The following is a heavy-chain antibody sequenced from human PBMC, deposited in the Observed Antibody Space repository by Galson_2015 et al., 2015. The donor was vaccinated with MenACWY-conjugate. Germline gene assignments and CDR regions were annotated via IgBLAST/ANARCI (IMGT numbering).Heavy chain of an antibody. V-gene: IGHV3-64D*06. Sequence: SLRLSCAASGFTFSSYAMHWVRQAPGKGLEYVSAISSNGGSTYYADSVKGRFTISRDNSKNTLYLQMSSLRAEDTAVYYCVKDQVTMVRGVGAFDYWGQGTLVTVSS. CDR2: ISSNGGST. CDR3: VKDQVTMVRGVGAFDY. D-gene: IGHD3-10*01. CDR1: GFTFSSYA. J-gene: IGHJ4*02.